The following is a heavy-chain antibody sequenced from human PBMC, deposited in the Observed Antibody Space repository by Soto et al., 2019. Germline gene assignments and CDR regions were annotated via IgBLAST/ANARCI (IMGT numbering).Heavy chain of an antibody. Sequence: QVQLVQSGPEVKKPGSSLKVSCKSYGDSFSRFAVSWVRQAPGEGLEWMGGIIPVTGTANYIDKFRGRHTITADESSSTVYMELSSLRYEDTAVYYCARLGLDLDFDHWGQGTLVTVSS. J-gene: IGHJ4*02. V-gene: IGHV1-69*01. CDR3: ARLGLDLDFDH. CDR1: GDSFSRFA. CDR2: IIPVTGTA.